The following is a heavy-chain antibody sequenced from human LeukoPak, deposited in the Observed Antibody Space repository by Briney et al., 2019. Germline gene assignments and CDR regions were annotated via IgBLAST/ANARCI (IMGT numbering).Heavy chain of an antibody. D-gene: IGHD3-16*02. CDR2: ISGSGTRT. CDR3: AKIASKAVISAEFDC. V-gene: IGHV3-23*01. CDR1: EFTFSSYA. J-gene: IGHJ4*02. Sequence: GGSLRLSCAASEFTFSSYAMSWVRQAPGKGLEWVSAISGSGTRTYYADAVKGRFTISRDNSRDTLYLQVNSLRAEDTAVYYCAKIASKAVISAEFDCWGQGTLATVSS.